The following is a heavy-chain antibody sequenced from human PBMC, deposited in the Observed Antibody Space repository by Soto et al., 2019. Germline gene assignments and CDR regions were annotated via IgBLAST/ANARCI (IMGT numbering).Heavy chain of an antibody. V-gene: IGHV4-4*02. CDR3: ARGLSTLSPLDY. J-gene: IGHJ4*02. D-gene: IGHD3-16*02. CDR1: GSSISSSNW. CDR2: IDHSWST. Sequence: QVQLQESGPGLVKPSGTLSLTCAVSGSSISSSNWWGWVPQPQGKGLEWIGEIDHSWSTNYNPAVKNRVTISVDKSKNQFSLNLISVTAADTAVYYCARGLSTLSPLDYWGQGTLVTVSS.